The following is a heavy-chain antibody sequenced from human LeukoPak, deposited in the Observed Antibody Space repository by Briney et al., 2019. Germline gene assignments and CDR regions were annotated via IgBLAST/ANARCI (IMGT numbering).Heavy chain of an antibody. V-gene: IGHV4-39*01. CDR1: GFSLSNGRMG. CDR2: IYYSGST. D-gene: IGHD2-2*01. Sequence: SGPVLVKPTETLTLTCIVSGFSLSNGRMGVGWIRQPPGKGLEWIGSIYYSGSTYYIPSLKSRVTISVDTSKTQFSLKLSSVTAADTAVYYCARHGGFCSSTSCYGVWFDPWGQGTLVTVSS. CDR3: ARHGGFCSSTSCYGVWFDP. J-gene: IGHJ5*02.